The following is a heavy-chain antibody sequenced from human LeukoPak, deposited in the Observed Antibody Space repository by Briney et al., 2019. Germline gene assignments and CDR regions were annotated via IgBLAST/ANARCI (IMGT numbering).Heavy chain of an antibody. Sequence: SGTLSLTCAVSGGSISSSNWWSWVRQPPGKGLEWIGEIYHSGSTNYNPSLKSRVTISVDKSKNQFSLKLSSVTAADTAVYYCARELGYSYGLGHAFDIWGQGTMVTVSS. CDR2: IYHSGST. CDR3: ARELGYSYGLGHAFDI. V-gene: IGHV4-4*02. CDR1: GGSISSSNW. D-gene: IGHD5-18*01. J-gene: IGHJ3*02.